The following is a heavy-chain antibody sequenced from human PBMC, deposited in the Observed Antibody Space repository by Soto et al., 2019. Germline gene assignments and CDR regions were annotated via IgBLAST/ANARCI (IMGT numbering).Heavy chain of an antibody. CDR2: IIPIFGTA. J-gene: IGHJ5*02. CDR1: GGTFSSYA. CDR3: ATRNAWLVGVRPWFDP. D-gene: IGHD6-19*01. Sequence: GASVKVSCKASGGTFSSYAISWVRQAPGQGLEWMGGIIPIFGTANYAQKFQGRVTITADESTSTAYMELSSLRSEDTAVYYCATRNAWLVGVRPWFDPWGQGTLVTVS. V-gene: IGHV1-69*13.